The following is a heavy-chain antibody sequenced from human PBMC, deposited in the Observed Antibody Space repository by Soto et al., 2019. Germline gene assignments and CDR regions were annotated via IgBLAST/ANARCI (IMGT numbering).Heavy chain of an antibody. CDR3: ARSHYYGSGSYCNY. Sequence: ESGGGVVQPGRSLRLSCAASGFTFSSYAMHWVRQAPGKGLEWVAVISYDGSNKYYADSVKGRFTISRDNSKNTLYLQMNSLRAEDTAVYYCARSHYYGSGSYCNYWGQGTLVTVSS. D-gene: IGHD3-10*01. CDR2: ISYDGSNK. J-gene: IGHJ4*02. V-gene: IGHV3-30-3*01. CDR1: GFTFSSYA.